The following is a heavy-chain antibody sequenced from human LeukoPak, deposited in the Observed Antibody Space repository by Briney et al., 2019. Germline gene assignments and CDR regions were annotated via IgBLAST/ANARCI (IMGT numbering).Heavy chain of an antibody. V-gene: IGHV5-51*01. J-gene: IGHJ4*02. D-gene: IGHD3/OR15-3a*01. CDR3: ARLGLAAFDY. Sequence: GESLKIPRKGSGHRFSTSWIGWGRQVPGRGLEWMVIIYHDNYETKYSASFQGQVTISADKSISTAYLQWDSLKASDTAMYYCARLGLAAFDYWGQGTLVTVSS. CDR2: IYHDNYET. CDR1: GHRFSTSW.